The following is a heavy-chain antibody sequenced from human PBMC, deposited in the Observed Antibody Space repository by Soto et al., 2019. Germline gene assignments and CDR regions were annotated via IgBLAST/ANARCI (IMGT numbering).Heavy chain of an antibody. CDR3: ARGDYHYGMDV. V-gene: IGHV1-69*13. J-gene: IGHJ6*02. CDR2: TIPILGTA. CDR1: GGTFSSYA. Sequence: SVKVSCKASGGTFSSYAISWVRQAPGQGLEWMGGTIPILGTANYAQKFQGRVTITADESTSTAYMELSSLRSEDTAVYYCARGDYHYGMDVWGQGTTVTVSS.